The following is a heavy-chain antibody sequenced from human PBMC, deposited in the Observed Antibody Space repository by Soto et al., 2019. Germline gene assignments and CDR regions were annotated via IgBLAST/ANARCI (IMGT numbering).Heavy chain of an antibody. Sequence: EVQLVESGGGLVQPGGSLRLSCAASGFTFSSYSMNWVRQAPGKGLEWVSYISSSSSTIYYADSVKGRFSISRDNAKNSLYLQMNSLRDEDTAVYYCARSADSYDSSGYYYWGQGTLVTVSS. CDR3: ARSADSYDSSGYYY. CDR1: GFTFSSYS. V-gene: IGHV3-48*02. D-gene: IGHD3-22*01. J-gene: IGHJ4*02. CDR2: ISSSSSTI.